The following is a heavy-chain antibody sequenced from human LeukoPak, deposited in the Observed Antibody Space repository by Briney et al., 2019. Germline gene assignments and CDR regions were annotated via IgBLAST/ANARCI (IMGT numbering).Heavy chain of an antibody. Sequence: ASVKVSCKASGYTFTSYGISWVRQAPGQGLEWMGWINPNSGGTNYAQKFQGRVTMTRDTSISTAYMELSRLRSDDTAVYYCARVLYSSGWKFDYWGQGTLVTVSS. CDR1: GYTFTSYG. D-gene: IGHD6-19*01. V-gene: IGHV1-2*02. J-gene: IGHJ4*02. CDR2: INPNSGGT. CDR3: ARVLYSSGWKFDY.